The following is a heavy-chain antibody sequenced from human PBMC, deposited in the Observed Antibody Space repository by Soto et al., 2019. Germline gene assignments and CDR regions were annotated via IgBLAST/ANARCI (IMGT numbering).Heavy chain of an antibody. CDR1: GYTFTGYY. J-gene: IGHJ5*02. D-gene: IGHD3-22*01. V-gene: IGHV1-2*04. Sequence: AASVKVSFKASGYTFTGYYMHWVRQAPGQGLEWMGWINPNSGGTNYAQKFQGWVTMTRDTSISTAYMELSRLRSDDTAVYYCARDLKKVHPYYYDSQNWFDPWGQGTLVTVSS. CDR2: INPNSGGT. CDR3: ARDLKKVHPYYYDSQNWFDP.